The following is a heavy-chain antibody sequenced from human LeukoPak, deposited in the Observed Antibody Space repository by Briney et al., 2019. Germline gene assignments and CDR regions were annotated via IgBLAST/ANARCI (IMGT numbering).Heavy chain of an antibody. CDR1: GGSLSDYY. CDR3: ARESNYYGSGTGWFDP. J-gene: IGHJ5*02. CDR2: ISHRGRT. D-gene: IGHD3-10*01. V-gene: IGHV4-34*01. Sequence: SETLSLTCAVYGGSLSDYYWSWIRQSPGKGLEWIGEISHRGRTYYNLSLKSRVTISVDTSKNQLSLKLSSVTAADTAVYYCARESNYYGSGTGWFDPWGQGTLVAVSS.